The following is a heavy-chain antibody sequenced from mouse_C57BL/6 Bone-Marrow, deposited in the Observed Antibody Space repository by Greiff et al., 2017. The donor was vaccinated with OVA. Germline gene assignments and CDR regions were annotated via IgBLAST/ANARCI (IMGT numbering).Heavy chain of an antibody. CDR3: ARGSSDWYSMS. V-gene: IGHV1-81*01. D-gene: IGHD1-1*01. J-gene: IGHJ1*03. CDR2: IYPRSGNT. CDR1: GYTFTSYG. Sequence: VKLQQSGAELARPGASVKLSCKASGYTFTSYGISWVKQRTGQGLEWIGEIYPRSGNTYYNEKFKGKATLTADKSSSTAYLELRSLTSEDSAVYFCARGSSDWYSMSGAQGPRSPSPQ.